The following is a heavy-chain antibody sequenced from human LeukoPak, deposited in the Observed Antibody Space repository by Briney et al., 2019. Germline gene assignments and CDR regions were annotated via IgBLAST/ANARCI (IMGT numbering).Heavy chain of an antibody. CDR1: GGTFSSYA. CDR3: ARDLPPRYYDSSGYSLSLDY. V-gene: IGHV1-69*04. CDR2: IIPILGIA. J-gene: IGHJ4*02. D-gene: IGHD3-22*01. Sequence: SVKVSCKASGGTFSSYAISWVRQATGQGLEWMGRIIPILGIANYAQKFQGRVTITADKSTSTAYMELSSLRSEDTAVYYCARDLPPRYYDSSGYSLSLDYWGQGTLVTVSS.